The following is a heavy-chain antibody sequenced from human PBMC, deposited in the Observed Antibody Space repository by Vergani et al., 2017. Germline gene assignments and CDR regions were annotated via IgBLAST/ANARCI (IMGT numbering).Heavy chain of an antibody. V-gene: IGHV3-23*01. J-gene: IGHJ4*02. D-gene: IGHD3-10*01. Sequence: EVQLLESGGGLVQPGGSLRLSCAASGFTFSSYSMSWVRQAPGKGLEWVSAISGSGSSTYYADAVKGRFTISRDNSKNTLYLQMNRLRAEDTAVYYCAKRFGGSNIDYWGQGTLVTVSS. CDR1: GFTFSSYS. CDR2: ISGSGSST. CDR3: AKRFGGSNIDY.